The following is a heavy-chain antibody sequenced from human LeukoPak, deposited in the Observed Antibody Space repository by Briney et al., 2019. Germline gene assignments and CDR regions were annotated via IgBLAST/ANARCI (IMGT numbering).Heavy chain of an antibody. D-gene: IGHD3-22*01. CDR2: ISSGSIYI. V-gene: IGHV3-21*03. J-gene: IGHJ4*02. CDR1: GFTFSSHT. Sequence: GGSLRLSCAASGFTFSSHTMNWVRQAPGKGLEWVSSISSGSIYIYYADSLRGRFTISRDNAKNSLYLQMNSLRAEDTAVYYCTTVYYDTRGVDYWGQGTLVTVSS. CDR3: TTVYYDTRGVDY.